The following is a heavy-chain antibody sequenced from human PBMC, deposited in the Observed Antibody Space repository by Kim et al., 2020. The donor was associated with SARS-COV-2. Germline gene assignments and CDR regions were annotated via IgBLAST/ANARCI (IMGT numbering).Heavy chain of an antibody. CDR3: ARAWAVDTSRGAFDI. J-gene: IGHJ3*02. V-gene: IGHV4-59*13. D-gene: IGHD5-18*01. CDR1: GGSISSYY. Sequence: SETLSLTCTVSGGSISSYYWSWIRQPPGKGLEWIGYIYYSGSTNSNPSLKSRVTISVDTSKHQFSLKLSPVTAADTAVYYCARAWAVDTSRGAFDIWGQGTMVTVSS. CDR2: IYYSGST.